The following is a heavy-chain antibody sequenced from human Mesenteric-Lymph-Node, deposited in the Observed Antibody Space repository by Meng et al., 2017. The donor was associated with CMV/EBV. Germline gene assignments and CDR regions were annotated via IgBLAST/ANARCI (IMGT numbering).Heavy chain of an antibody. CDR2: IKTDGTYS. V-gene: IGHV3-74*01. CDR1: GFTFSRYW. D-gene: IGHD6-6*01. Sequence: GESLKISCAASGFTFSRYWMHWVRQTPQKGLVWVSRIKTDGTYSNDAGSVKGRFTISRDNARNTLYLQMHGLRAEDTAVYFCARASGYGGSRREVYFDYWGRGTLVTVSS. CDR3: ARASGYGGSRREVYFDY. J-gene: IGHJ4*02.